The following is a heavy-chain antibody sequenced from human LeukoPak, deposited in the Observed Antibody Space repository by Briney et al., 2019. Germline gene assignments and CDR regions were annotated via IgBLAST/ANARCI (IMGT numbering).Heavy chain of an antibody. D-gene: IGHD3-10*01. CDR3: ARLGSFRGVSWDEY. J-gene: IGHJ4*02. Sequence: SETLSLTCTVSGGSISSYYWSWIRRPPGKGLEWIGYIYYSGSTYYNPSLQSRVTISVDTSKNQFSLKLTSVTAADTAVYYCARLGSFRGVSWDEYWGQGTLVTVSS. CDR2: IYYSGST. CDR1: GGSISSYY. V-gene: IGHV4-59*08.